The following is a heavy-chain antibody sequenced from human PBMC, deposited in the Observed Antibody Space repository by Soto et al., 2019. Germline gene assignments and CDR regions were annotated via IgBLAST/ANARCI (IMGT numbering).Heavy chain of an antibody. D-gene: IGHD5-18*01. CDR3: ARGSRMRIPAASGRDYYYHGLDV. V-gene: IGHV4-34*01. Sequence: QVQLQQWGAGLLKPSETLSLNCAVYGGSFSGYYWSWIRQPPGKGLEWIGEINHRGSINYNPSLNSRFTFSVDTAKNQFSLMLSSVAAADTAVFYCARGSRMRIPAASGRDYYYHGLDVWGQGSAVTASS. J-gene: IGHJ6*02. CDR1: GGSFSGYY. CDR2: INHRGSI.